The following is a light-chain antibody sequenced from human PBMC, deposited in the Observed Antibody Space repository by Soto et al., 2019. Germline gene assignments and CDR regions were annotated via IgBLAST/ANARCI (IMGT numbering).Light chain of an antibody. CDR2: KAS. Sequence: DIQMTQSPSTLSASVGDRVTINCRASQSISSWLAWYQQKPGKAPKLLIYKASSLESGVPSRFSGSGSGTEFTLTISTLQPNDFASYYCQQYNFYPLTFGGGTKVEIK. CDR3: QQYNFYPLT. CDR1: QSISSW. J-gene: IGKJ4*01. V-gene: IGKV1-5*03.